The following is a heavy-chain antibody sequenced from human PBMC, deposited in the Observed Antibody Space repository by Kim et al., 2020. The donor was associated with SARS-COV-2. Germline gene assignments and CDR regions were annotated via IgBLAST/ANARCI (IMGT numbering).Heavy chain of an antibody. V-gene: IGHV4-34*01. J-gene: IGHJ4*02. CDR3: ARDYYGSGRDFDY. D-gene: IGHD3-10*01. Sequence: SETLSLTCAVYGGSFSGYYWSWIRQPPGKGLEWIGEINHSGSTNYNPSLKSRVTISVDTSKNQFSLKLSSVTAADTAVYYCARDYYGSGRDFDYWGQGTLVTVSS. CDR2: INHSGST. CDR1: GGSFSGYY.